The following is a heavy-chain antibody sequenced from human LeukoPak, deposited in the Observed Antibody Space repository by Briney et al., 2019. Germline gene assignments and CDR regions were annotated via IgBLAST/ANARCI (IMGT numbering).Heavy chain of an antibody. D-gene: IGHD5-12*01. CDR1: GFTFSSYE. V-gene: IGHV3-48*03. Sequence: GGYLRLYGAASGFTFSSYEMNWVRQAPGKGLEWISYISSSSITIYYADSVNGRFTISRDNAKSSLYLQMNSLRAEDTAVYYCARDRGIVATNSYYYYGMDVWGQGTTVTVSS. CDR3: ARDRGIVATNSYYYYGMDV. CDR2: ISSSSITI. J-gene: IGHJ6*02.